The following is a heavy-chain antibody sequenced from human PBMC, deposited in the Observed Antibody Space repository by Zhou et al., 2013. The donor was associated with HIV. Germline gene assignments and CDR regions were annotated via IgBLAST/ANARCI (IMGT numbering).Heavy chain of an antibody. J-gene: IGHJ6*03. Sequence: QVQLLQSGTEVKKPGSSVTVSCKASGGIVISIAISWVRQAPGQGLEWMGGIIPIFGRANYAQKFRGRVAITTDESTNTAYMELRSLRSDDTAVYYCARTASNWGIYYYYYMDVWGKGTTVTVSS. D-gene: IGHD7-27*01. CDR1: GGIVISIA. CDR2: IIPIFGRA. V-gene: IGHV1-69*05. CDR3: ARTASNWGIYYYYYMDV.